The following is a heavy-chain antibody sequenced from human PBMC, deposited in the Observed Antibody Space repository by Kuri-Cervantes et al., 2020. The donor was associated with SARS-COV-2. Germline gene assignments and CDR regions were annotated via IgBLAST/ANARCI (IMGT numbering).Heavy chain of an antibody. D-gene: IGHD2-21*01. CDR1: GFTFGSYT. J-gene: IGHJ5*02. V-gene: IGHV3-23*01. CDR2: ISATSTII. CDR3: TKGSVMIPVPNA. Sequence: GGSLRLSCEASGFTFGSYTMNWVRQTPGRGLEWVACISATSTIIHYADSVKGRFTISRDNSKTTLYLQMDNLRAEDTAFYYCTKGSVMIPVPNAWGQGTLVTVSS.